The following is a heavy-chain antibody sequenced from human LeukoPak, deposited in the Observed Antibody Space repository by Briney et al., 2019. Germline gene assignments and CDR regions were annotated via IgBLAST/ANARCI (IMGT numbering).Heavy chain of an antibody. CDR1: GYTFTGYY. J-gene: IGHJ4*02. D-gene: IGHD2/OR15-2a*01. CDR2: INPITGGT. Sequence: ASVKVSCKASGYTFTGYYMHWVRQAPGQGLEWMGWINPITGGTNYAQRFQGRVTMTRDTSISTVYMELSRLRSDDTAVYYCARPYCNSRSCHDYFDYWGQGTLVTVSS. V-gene: IGHV1-2*02. CDR3: ARPYCNSRSCHDYFDY.